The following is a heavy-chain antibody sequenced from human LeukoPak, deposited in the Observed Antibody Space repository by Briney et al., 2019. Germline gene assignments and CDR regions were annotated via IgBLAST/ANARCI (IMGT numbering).Heavy chain of an antibody. CDR2: ITNDGSST. CDR3: AKKGATTGDFDY. V-gene: IGHV3-74*01. Sequence: GGSLRHSCAASGLTFSSHWMHWVRQAPGKGLVWVSRITNDGSSTTYADSVKGRFTISRDNSKNTLYLQMNSLRAEDTAVYYCAKKGATTGDFDYWGQGTLVTVSS. J-gene: IGHJ4*02. CDR1: GLTFSSHW. D-gene: IGHD1-26*01.